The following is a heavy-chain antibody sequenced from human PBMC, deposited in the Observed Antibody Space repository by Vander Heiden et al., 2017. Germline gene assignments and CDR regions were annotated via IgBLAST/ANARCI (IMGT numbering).Heavy chain of an antibody. V-gene: IGHV4-59*01. Sequence: QVQLQESGPGLVKPSETLSLTCTVSGGSISSYYWSWIRQPPGKGLEWIGYIYYSGSTNYNPSLKSRVTISVDTSKNQFSRKLSSVTAADTAVYYCARAAPYYYYGMDVWGQGTTVTVSS. CDR3: ARAAPYYYYGMDV. J-gene: IGHJ6*02. CDR2: IYYSGST. CDR1: GGSISSYY.